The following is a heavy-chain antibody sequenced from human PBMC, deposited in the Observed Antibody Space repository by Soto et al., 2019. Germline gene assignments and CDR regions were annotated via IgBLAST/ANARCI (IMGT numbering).Heavy chain of an antibody. CDR1: GGSISSYY. CDR2: IYYSGST. V-gene: IGHV4-59*01. Sequence: SETLSLTCTVSGGSISSYYWSWIRQPPGKGLEWIGYIYYSGSTNYNPSLKSRVTISVDTSKNQFSLKLSSVTAADTAVYYCARARLRYFDWLLYKDYGMDVWGQGTTVTVSS. D-gene: IGHD3-9*01. CDR3: ARARLRYFDWLLYKDYGMDV. J-gene: IGHJ6*02.